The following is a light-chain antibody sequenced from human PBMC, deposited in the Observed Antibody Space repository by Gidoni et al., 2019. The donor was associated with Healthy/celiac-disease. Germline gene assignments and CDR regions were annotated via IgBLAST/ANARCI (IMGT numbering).Light chain of an antibody. CDR3: QQYNNWPPFT. Sequence: EIVMTQPPATLSVSPGERATHSCRASQSVSSNLAWYQQKPGQAPRLLIYGASTRATGIPARLSGSGSGTEFTLTISSLQSEDFAVYYCQQYNNWPPFTFGPGTKVDIK. CDR2: GAS. J-gene: IGKJ3*01. CDR1: QSVSSN. V-gene: IGKV3-15*01.